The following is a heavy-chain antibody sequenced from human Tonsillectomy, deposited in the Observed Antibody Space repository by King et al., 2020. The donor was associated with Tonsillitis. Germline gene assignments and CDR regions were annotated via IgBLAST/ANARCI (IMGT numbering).Heavy chain of an antibody. CDR1: GFTFGDYA. J-gene: IGHJ6*02. CDR3: TRDLGYSPEYDYYYSMDF. CDR2: IRSKAYGETR. V-gene: IGHV3-49*03. D-gene: IGHD3-22*01. Sequence: VQLVESGGGLVQPGRSLRLSCTASGFTFGDYAMSWFRQAPGKGLEWVGFIRSKAYGETREYSASVKGRFTISRDDSKSIAYLQMNSLTTEETAVYYCTRDLGYSPEYDYYYSMDFWGQRTTVTVSS.